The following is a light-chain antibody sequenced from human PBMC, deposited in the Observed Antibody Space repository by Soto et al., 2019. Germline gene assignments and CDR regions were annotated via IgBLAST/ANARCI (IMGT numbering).Light chain of an antibody. CDR3: QHYDSFPYT. V-gene: IGKV1-33*01. Sequence: DIQMTQSPSSRSASVGDRVTITCQAIEHIRNDLNWYQQKPGKAPKVLIYDASNLLTGVPSRFSASGSGTDFTFTIISLQPEDTETYYCQHYDSFPYTFGQGNNLEIK. J-gene: IGKJ2*01. CDR2: DAS. CDR1: EHIRND.